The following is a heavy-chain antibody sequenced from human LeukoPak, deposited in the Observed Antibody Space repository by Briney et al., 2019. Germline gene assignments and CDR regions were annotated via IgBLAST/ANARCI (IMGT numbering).Heavy chain of an antibody. CDR1: GFTFSDYY. Sequence: GGSLRLSCAASGFTFSDYYMSWIRQAPGKGLEWVSYISSSSSYINYGDSVKGRFTISRDNAKNSLYLQMNSLRVEDTAVYFCARARIAAPLLDYWGQGSLVTVSS. J-gene: IGHJ4*02. CDR3: ARARIAAPLLDY. V-gene: IGHV3-11*06. D-gene: IGHD6-13*01. CDR2: ISSSSSYI.